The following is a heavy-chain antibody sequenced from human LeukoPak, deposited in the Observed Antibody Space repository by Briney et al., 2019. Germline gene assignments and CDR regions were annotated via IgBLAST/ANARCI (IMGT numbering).Heavy chain of an antibody. CDR1: GFTFSSYA. D-gene: IGHD6-6*01. CDR3: AKAGDSSSIQFDY. CDR2: ISGSGGST. Sequence: PGGSLRLSCAASGFTFSSYAMSWVRQAPGKGLEWVSAISGSGGSTYYADSVKGRFTISRDNSKNTLYLQMNSLRAGDTAVYYCAKAGDSSSIQFDYWGQGTLVTVSS. V-gene: IGHV3-23*01. J-gene: IGHJ4*02.